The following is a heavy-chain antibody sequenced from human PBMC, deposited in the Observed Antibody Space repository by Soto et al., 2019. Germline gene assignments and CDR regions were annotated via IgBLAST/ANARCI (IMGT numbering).Heavy chain of an antibody. CDR1: GFTFSSYA. V-gene: IGHV3-64*01. J-gene: IGHJ4*02. CDR3: ARVGLLNTGGDGPFDY. CDR2: ISSNGGST. Sequence: GGSLRLSCAASGFTFSSYAMHWVRQAPGKGLEYVSAISSNGGSTYYANSVKGRFTISRDNSKNTLYLQMCSLRAEDMAVYYCARVGLLNTGGDGPFDYWGQGTLVTVSS. D-gene: IGHD2-8*02.